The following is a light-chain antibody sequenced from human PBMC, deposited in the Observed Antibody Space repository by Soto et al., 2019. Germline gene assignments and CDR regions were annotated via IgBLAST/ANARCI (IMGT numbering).Light chain of an antibody. CDR3: QQSYSSPLT. V-gene: IGKV1-39*01. Sequence: DIQMTQSPSSLSASVGDRVTITCRASQSINRYLNWYQQKPGKAPNLLIYVASSLQSGVPSRFSGSGSGTDFTLTISSLQPEDFATYYCQQSYSSPLTFGGGTK. J-gene: IGKJ4*01. CDR2: VAS. CDR1: QSINRY.